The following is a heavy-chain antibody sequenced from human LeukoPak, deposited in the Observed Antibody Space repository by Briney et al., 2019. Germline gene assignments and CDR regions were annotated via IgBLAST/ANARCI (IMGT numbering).Heavy chain of an antibody. Sequence: GGSLRLSCAASGFTFSSYAMSWVRQAPGKGLEWVSGISGSGGATYYADSVKGRFTISRDNSKNTLYLQMNSLRVEDTAVYYCAKDLAPTIYWGQGTLVTVSS. V-gene: IGHV3-23*01. CDR2: ISGSGGAT. CDR3: AKDLAPTIY. J-gene: IGHJ4*02. CDR1: GFTFSSYA. D-gene: IGHD2-2*01.